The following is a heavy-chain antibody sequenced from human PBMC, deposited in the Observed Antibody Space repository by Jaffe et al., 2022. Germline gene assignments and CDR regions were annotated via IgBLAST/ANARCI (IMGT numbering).Heavy chain of an antibody. CDR1: GFTFSSYG. CDR2: IRYDGSNK. J-gene: IGHJ4*02. V-gene: IGHV3-30*02. Sequence: QVQLVESGGGVVQPGGSLRLSCAASGFTFSSYGMHWVRQAPGKGLEWVAFIRYDGSNKYYADSVKGRFTISRDNSKNTLYLQMNSLRAEDTAVYYCAKDPHSSSWAWVDYWGQGTLVTVSS. D-gene: IGHD6-13*01. CDR3: AKDPHSSSWAWVDY.